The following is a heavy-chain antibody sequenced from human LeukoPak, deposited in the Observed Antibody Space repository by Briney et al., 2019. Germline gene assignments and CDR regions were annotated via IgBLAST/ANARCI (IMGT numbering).Heavy chain of an antibody. CDR1: GGTFSSYA. CDR3: AREPFCSGGSCYSDY. CDR2: IIPIFGTA. D-gene: IGHD2-15*01. V-gene: IGHV1-69*13. J-gene: IGHJ4*02. Sequence: ASVKVSCKASGGTFSSYAISWARQAPGQGLEWMGGIIPIFGTANYAQKFQGRVTITADESTSTAYMELSSLRSEDTAVYYCAREPFCSGGSCYSDYWGQGTLVTVSS.